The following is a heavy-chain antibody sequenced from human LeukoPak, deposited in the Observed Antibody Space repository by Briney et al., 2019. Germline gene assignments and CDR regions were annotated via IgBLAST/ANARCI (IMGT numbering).Heavy chain of an antibody. CDR3: ARDLQIVVGAAARGRGPFDP. Sequence: AGGSLRLSCAASGFTVSSNYMSWVRQAPGKGLEWVSSISHGSGSIYYADSVKGRFAISRDNAKNSLYLQMNSLRAEDTAVYYCARDLQIVVGAAARGRGPFDPWGQGTLVTVSS. CDR2: ISHGSGSI. V-gene: IGHV3-21*01. D-gene: IGHD2-2*01. J-gene: IGHJ5*02. CDR1: GFTVSSNY.